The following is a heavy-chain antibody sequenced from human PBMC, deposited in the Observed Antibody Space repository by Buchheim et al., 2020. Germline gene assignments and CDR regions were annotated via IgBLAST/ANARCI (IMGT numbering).Heavy chain of an antibody. J-gene: IGHJ5*02. CDR1: GYTFTGYY. V-gene: IGHV1-2*04. CDR2: INPNSGGT. CDR3: ARDLWAAAGIPQYNWFDP. Sequence: QVQLVQSGAEVKKPGASVKVSCKASGYTFTGYYMHWVRQAPRQGLEWMGWINPNSGGTNYAQKFQGWVTMTRDTSISTAYMELSRLRSDDTAVYYCARDLWAAAGIPQYNWFDPWGQGTL. D-gene: IGHD6-13*01.